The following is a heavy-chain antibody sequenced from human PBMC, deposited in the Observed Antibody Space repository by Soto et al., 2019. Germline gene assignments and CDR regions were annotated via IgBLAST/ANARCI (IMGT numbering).Heavy chain of an antibody. D-gene: IGHD6-13*01. V-gene: IGHV4-59*01. J-gene: IGHJ4*02. CDR3: ARYRREAVAGYTLDN. Sequence: SETLSLTCTVSGRSISSNYWTWIRQPPGKGLEWVGYVYNSGGTNYNPSLKSRVTISEDTSKSQFSLKVNSMTAADTAVYYCARYRREAVAGYTLDNWGQGILVTVSS. CDR1: GRSISSNY. CDR2: VYNSGGT.